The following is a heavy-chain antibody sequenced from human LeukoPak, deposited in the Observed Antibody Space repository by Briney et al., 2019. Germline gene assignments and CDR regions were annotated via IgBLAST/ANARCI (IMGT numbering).Heavy chain of an antibody. V-gene: IGHV3-30*18. CDR2: ISNDATKK. J-gene: IGHJ4*02. CDR1: GFTFSTYA. Sequence: SLRLSCAASGFTFSTYAMHWVRQAPGKGLEWVAVISNDATKKYYADSVKGRSTISRDNSESTLYLQMNSLRAEDTAVYYCAKDMNTVTTTFDYWGQGTLVTVSS. CDR3: AKDMNTVTTTFDY. D-gene: IGHD4-17*01.